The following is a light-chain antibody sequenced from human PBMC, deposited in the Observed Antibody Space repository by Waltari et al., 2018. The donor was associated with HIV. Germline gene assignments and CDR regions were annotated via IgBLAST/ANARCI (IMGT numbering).Light chain of an antibody. CDR3: QSDDSSLSRWL. CDR1: SSNIGAGYD. Sequence: QSVLTQPPPGQRVTISCTGSSSNIGAGYDVRWYQELPGTAAKLLIYGKSNRPSGGPDRFTGSRSRTTPSLAITGRHNEDVADYYCQSDDSSLSRWLLGGGTKLTVL. V-gene: IGLV1-40*01. J-gene: IGLJ2*01. CDR2: GKS.